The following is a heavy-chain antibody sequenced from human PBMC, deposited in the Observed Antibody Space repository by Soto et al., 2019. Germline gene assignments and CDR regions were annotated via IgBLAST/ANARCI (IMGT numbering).Heavy chain of an antibody. CDR1: GGSIRPYY. D-gene: IGHD6-13*01. CDR3: ARKGAAASFAHYYVDV. CDR2: VYYSGNT. J-gene: IGHJ6*03. Sequence: QVQLQESGPGLVKPSETLSLTCTVSGGSIRPYYWSWIRQPPGKGLEWIGYVYYSGNTNYNPSLESRVTISVDTSRNRFSLNLTSATAADTAVYYCARKGAAASFAHYYVDVWGRGTAVTVSS. V-gene: IGHV4-59*01.